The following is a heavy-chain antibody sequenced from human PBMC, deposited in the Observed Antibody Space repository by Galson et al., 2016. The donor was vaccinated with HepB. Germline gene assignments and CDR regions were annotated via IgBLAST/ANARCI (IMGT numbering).Heavy chain of an antibody. CDR3: ARQNQWDLLSYLDS. J-gene: IGHJ4*02. D-gene: IGHD1-26*01. CDR2: IWYDGSNE. Sequence: SLRLSCAASGFSFSSYGMHWVRQAPGKGLEWVALIWYDGSNEHFADSVKGRFTISRDNSKNTLYLQMNSLRAEDAAVYYCARQNQWDLLSYLDSWGQGTLVTVSS. V-gene: IGHV3-33*01. CDR1: GFSFSSYG.